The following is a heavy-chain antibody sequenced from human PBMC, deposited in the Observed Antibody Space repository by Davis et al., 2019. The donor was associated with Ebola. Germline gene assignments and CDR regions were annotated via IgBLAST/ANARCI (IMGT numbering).Heavy chain of an antibody. CDR1: GFTFSGSA. V-gene: IGHV3-73*01. Sequence: GESLKISCAASGFTFSGSAMHWVRQASGKGLEWVGRIRSKANNYATAYAASVKGRFTISRDDSKNTAYLQMNSLKTEDTAVYYCTRSCGGDCERDYWGQGTLVTVSS. CDR3: TRSCGGDCERDY. J-gene: IGHJ4*02. D-gene: IGHD2-21*02. CDR2: IRSKANNYAT.